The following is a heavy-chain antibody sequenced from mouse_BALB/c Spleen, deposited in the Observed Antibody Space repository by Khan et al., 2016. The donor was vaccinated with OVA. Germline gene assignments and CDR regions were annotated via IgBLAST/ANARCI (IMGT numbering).Heavy chain of an antibody. D-gene: IGHD1-2*01. CDR1: GFSLSDYG. CDR3: ARELRLGGFAY. J-gene: IGHJ3*01. V-gene: IGHV2-6-7*01. Sequence: VELVESGPGLVAPSQSLSITCTVSGFSLSDYGVNWIRQPPGKGLEWLGMIWGDGSTDYNSALKSRLSINKDDSKSQAFLKMKSLQTDDTAGYYCARELRLGGFAYWGQGTLVTVSA. CDR2: IWGDGST.